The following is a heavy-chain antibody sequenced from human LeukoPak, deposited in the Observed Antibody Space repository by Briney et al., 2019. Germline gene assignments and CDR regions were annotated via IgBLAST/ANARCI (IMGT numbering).Heavy chain of an antibody. CDR1: GYSFTSYW. Sequence: GESLKISCKASGYSFTSYWIGWVRQMPGKGLEWMGNIYPGDSDTRYSPSFHGQVTISADKSISTAYLQWSNLKASDTAMYYCARAAHFDYWGQGTLVTVSS. J-gene: IGHJ4*02. CDR3: ARAAHFDY. CDR2: IYPGDSDT. V-gene: IGHV5-51*01.